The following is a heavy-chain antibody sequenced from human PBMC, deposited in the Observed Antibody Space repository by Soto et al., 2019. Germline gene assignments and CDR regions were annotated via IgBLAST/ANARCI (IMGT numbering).Heavy chain of an antibody. CDR3: ARASGSGTKVGDAFDI. V-gene: IGHV3-21*01. CDR2: ISSSSYYL. CDR1: GFTFSSYS. D-gene: IGHD3-10*01. Sequence: EVQLVESGGGLVKPGGSLRLSCAASGFTFSSYSMNWVRQAPGKGLEWVSSISSSSYYLYYADSVNGRFTISRDNAKNSLYLQMNSLRAEDTAVYYCARASGSGTKVGDAFDIWGQGTMVTVSS. J-gene: IGHJ3*02.